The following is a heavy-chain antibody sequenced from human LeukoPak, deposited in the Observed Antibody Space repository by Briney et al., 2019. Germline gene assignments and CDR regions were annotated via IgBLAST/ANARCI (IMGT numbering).Heavy chain of an antibody. J-gene: IGHJ6*03. Sequence: SQTLSLTCALSGECVSSNSAARNWIRQSPARGLEWLGGTYYRSKWYNDDALSVKSRITINPDTSKNQFSLQLNSVTAADTAVYYCARDSVVDSSWVPPHNYYMDVWGKGTTVTISS. CDR1: GECVSSNSAA. CDR2: TYYRSKWYN. CDR3: ARDSVVDSSWVPPHNYYMDV. V-gene: IGHV6-1*01. D-gene: IGHD6-13*01.